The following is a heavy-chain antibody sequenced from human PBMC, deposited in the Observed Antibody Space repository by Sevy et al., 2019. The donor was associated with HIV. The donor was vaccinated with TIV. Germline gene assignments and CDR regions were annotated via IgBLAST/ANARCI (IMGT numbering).Heavy chain of an antibody. CDR3: TRWKAAQSLFDY. D-gene: IGHD6-13*01. V-gene: IGHV3-49*04. CDR2: LKSDVYGGTV. Sequence: GGSLRLSCTASGFTFGDYCMSWVRQAPGKGLEWVAFLKSDVYGGTVDHAASVRGRFVISRDDAKTIAYLQTNDLKTEDTGVYYCTRWKAAQSLFDYWGQGALVTVSS. CDR1: GFTFGDYC. J-gene: IGHJ4*02.